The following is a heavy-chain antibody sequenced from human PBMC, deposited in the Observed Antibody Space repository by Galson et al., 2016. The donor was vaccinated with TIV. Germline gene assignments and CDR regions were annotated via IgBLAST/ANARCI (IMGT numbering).Heavy chain of an antibody. CDR1: GYAFTSFF. CDR3: ARGGRGSAWYADY. D-gene: IGHD6-13*01. V-gene: IGHV1-2*06. CDR2: VNPNSGGT. Sequence: FGYAFTSFFVHWVRQAPGQGLEWLGRVNPNSGGTVYAQKFEGRLTLTWDTSTSTIYMELNSLISGDTAVYYCARGGRGSAWYADYWGQGSPVTVSS. J-gene: IGHJ4*02.